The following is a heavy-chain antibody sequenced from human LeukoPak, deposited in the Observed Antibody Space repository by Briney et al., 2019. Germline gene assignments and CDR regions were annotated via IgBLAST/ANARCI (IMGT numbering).Heavy chain of an antibody. D-gene: IGHD3-10*02. J-gene: IGHJ6*04. CDR1: GFTFSSYV. V-gene: IGHV3-48*03. CDR3: AELGITMIGGV. CDR2: ISSSGSTI. Sequence: GGSLRLSCAASGFTFSSYVMQWVRQVPGKGLEWVSYISSSGSTIYYADSVKGRFTISRDNAKNSLYLQMNSLRAEDTAVYYCAELGITMIGGVWGKGTTVTISS.